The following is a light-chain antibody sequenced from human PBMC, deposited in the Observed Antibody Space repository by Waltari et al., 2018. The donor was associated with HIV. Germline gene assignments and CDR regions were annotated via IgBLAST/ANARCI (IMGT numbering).Light chain of an antibody. CDR2: RSN. Sequence: QSVLTQPASASGTPGQRVTFSCSGSSSNLGHNYVYWYQQLPGTAPKVLIYRSNQRPSGVPDRFSGSKSGTSASLAISGLRSEDEADYYCAAWDDSLSGPVFGGGTKVTVL. J-gene: IGLJ3*02. CDR3: AAWDDSLSGPV. V-gene: IGLV1-47*01. CDR1: SSNLGHNY.